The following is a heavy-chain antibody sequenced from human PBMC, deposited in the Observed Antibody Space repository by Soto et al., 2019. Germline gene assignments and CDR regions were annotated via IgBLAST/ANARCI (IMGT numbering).Heavy chain of an antibody. CDR2: ICGDESNK. D-gene: IGHD3-10*01. Sequence: GGSLRLSCAASGFNFSSYGMHWVRQAPGKGLEWVSVICGDESNKYYADSVKGRFTISRDNSKNTLYLQMNSLRAEDTAVYYCAKDQGITMVRGVIVYWGQGTLVTVSS. CDR1: GFNFSSYG. J-gene: IGHJ4*02. V-gene: IGHV3-33*06. CDR3: AKDQGITMVRGVIVY.